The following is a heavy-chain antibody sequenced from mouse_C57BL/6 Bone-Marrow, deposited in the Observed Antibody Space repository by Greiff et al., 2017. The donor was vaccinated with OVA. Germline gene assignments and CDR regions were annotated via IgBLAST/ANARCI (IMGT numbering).Heavy chain of an antibody. Sequence: VQLQQSGAELARPGASVKMSCKASGYTFTSYTMHWVKQRPGQGLEWIGYIYPRDGSTKYNEKFKGKATLTADKSSSTAYMQLNSLTSEDSAVYFCARAHYYGRLPGGYCDVWGTGTTVTVSS. D-gene: IGHD1-1*01. V-gene: IGHV1-4*01. CDR3: ARAHYYGRLPGGYCDV. J-gene: IGHJ1*03. CDR2: IYPRDGST. CDR1: GYTFTSYT.